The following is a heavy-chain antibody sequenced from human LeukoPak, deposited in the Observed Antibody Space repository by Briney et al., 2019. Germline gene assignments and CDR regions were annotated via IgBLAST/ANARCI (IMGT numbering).Heavy chain of an antibody. CDR1: GFTFSSYW. V-gene: IGHV3-7*03. D-gene: IGHD6-13*01. J-gene: IGHJ6*02. Sequence: GGSLRLSCAASGFTFSSYWMSWVRQAPGKGLEWVANIKQDGSEKYYVDSVKGRFTISRDNAKNSLYLQMNSLRAEDTAVYYCARWLAAALTAYYYYYGMDVWGQGTTVTVSS. CDR2: IKQDGSEK. CDR3: ARWLAAALTAYYYYYGMDV.